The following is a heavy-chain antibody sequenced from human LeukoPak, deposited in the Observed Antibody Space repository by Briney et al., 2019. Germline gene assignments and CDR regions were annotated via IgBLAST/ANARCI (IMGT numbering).Heavy chain of an antibody. V-gene: IGHV3-33*08. D-gene: IGHD3-16*02. CDR1: GFILSIYA. CDR2: IWYDGSIP. CDR3: ARDHSSGPPSSLGELSWYPL. Sequence: GGSLRLPCAASGFILSIYAMSCLRHAPGKGLEGVAVIWYDGSIPYYAVSVKGRFTLSRDNSKTMLYLQMNSLRAEDTAVYYCARDHSSGPPSSLGELSWYPLWGQGTLVTVSS. J-gene: IGHJ4*02.